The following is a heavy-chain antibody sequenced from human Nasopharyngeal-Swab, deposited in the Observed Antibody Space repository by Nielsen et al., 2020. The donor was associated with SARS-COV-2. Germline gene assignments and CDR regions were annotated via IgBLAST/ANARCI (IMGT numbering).Heavy chain of an antibody. CDR2: TNHSGST. J-gene: IGHJ6*03. CDR3: ARAIFGVVIIFNYYYMDV. Sequence: RQAPGKGLEWIGETNHSGSTNYNPSLKSRVTISVDTSKNQFSLKLSSVTAADTAVYYCARAIFGVVIIFNYYYMDVWGKGTTVTVSS. V-gene: IGHV4-34*01. D-gene: IGHD3-3*01.